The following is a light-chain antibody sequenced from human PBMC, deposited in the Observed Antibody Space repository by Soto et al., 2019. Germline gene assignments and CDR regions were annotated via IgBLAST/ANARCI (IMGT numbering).Light chain of an antibody. V-gene: IGKV3-11*01. Sequence: EVVLPQSQPTRSLSPGERATLSCRAGRGFRPSLVWYQQKPGQPPRLPIYDAAKRATGVPARFSGSGSGTDFSLTISSLEPEDFAYYYCQQRSNGFTFGGGTKVEI. CDR3: QQRSNGFT. CDR1: RGFRPS. J-gene: IGKJ4*01. CDR2: DAA.